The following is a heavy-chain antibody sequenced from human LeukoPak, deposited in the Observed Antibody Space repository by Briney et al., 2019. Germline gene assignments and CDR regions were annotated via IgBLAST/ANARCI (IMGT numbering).Heavy chain of an antibody. Sequence: GGSRRLSCAASRFTFSGYWMSWVRQAPGKGLEWVGRIKRKSDGGATDYAAPVKGRFTISRDDSKNTLYLQMNSLKTEDTALYYCTKEDYGNYVSPHWGQGTLVTVSS. CDR1: RFTFSGYW. V-gene: IGHV3-15*01. CDR2: IKRKSDGGAT. J-gene: IGHJ4*02. D-gene: IGHD4-11*01. CDR3: TKEDYGNYVSPH.